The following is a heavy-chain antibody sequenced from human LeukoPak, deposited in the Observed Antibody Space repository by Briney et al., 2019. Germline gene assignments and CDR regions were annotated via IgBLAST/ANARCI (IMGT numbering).Heavy chain of an antibody. D-gene: IGHD3-10*01. Sequence: GGSLRLSCAASGFTVSSNYMSWVRQAPGKGLEWVSVIYSGGSTYYADSVKGRFTLSRDNSKNTLYLQMNSLRAEDTAVYYCARERVWFGELRYYFDYWGQGTLVTVSS. CDR3: ARERVWFGELRYYFDY. CDR1: GFTVSSNY. J-gene: IGHJ4*02. CDR2: IYSGGST. V-gene: IGHV3-66*01.